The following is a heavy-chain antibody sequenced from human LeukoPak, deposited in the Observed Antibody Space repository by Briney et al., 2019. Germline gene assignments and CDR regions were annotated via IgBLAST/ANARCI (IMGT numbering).Heavy chain of an antibody. CDR1: GFTFSSYT. CDR2: ISDDGSKK. V-gene: IGHV3-30*04. CDR3: ARDSLVGAGLGRYFDY. J-gene: IGHJ4*02. D-gene: IGHD1-26*01. Sequence: GRSLRLSCAASGFTFSSYTMHWVRQAPGKELEWVAVISDDGSKKYYAESVEGRFTISRDNSKNTLNLQMNSLRAEDTAVYYCARDSLVGAGLGRYFDYWGQGTLVTVSS.